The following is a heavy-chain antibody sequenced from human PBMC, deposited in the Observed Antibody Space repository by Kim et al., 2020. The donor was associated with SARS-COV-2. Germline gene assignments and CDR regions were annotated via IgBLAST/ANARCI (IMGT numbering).Heavy chain of an antibody. CDR1: GFTFSSYW. V-gene: IGHV3-7*03. CDR3: ARDIGYSYGYSWFDP. J-gene: IGHJ5*02. CDR2: IKQDGSEK. D-gene: IGHD5-18*01. Sequence: GGSLRLSCAASGFTFSSYWMSWVRQAPGKGLEWVANIKQDGSEKYYVDSVKGRFTISRDNAKNSLYLQMNSLRAEDTAVYYCARDIGYSYGYSWFDPWGQGALVTVSS.